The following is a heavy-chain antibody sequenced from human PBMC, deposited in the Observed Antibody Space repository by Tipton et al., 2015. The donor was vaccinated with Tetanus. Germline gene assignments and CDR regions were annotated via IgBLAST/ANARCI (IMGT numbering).Heavy chain of an antibody. D-gene: IGHD3-22*01. CDR1: RGSISRDIYN. V-gene: IGHV4-39*01. J-gene: IGHJ4*02. CDR2: INYYGTT. Sequence: TLSLTCTVSRGSISRDIYNWGWVRQPPGRGLQWIGNINYYGTTYYSPSLKSRVTMSVDTPKNQFSLKLTSATAADTAVYYCARRDYSDSSVDNWGQGTLVTVSS. CDR3: ARRDYSDSSVDN.